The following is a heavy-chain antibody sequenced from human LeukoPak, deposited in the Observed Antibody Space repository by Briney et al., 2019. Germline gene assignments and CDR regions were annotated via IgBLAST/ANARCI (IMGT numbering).Heavy chain of an antibody. D-gene: IGHD3-22*01. Sequence: PSETLSLSCTVSGGSISSSSYYWGWIRQPPGKGLEWIGSIYYSGSTYYNPSLKSRVTISVDTSKNQFSLKLSSVTAADTAVYYCARHKYYYDSSGYYYHFDYWGQGTLVAASS. CDR3: ARHKYYYDSSGYYYHFDY. J-gene: IGHJ4*02. CDR2: IYYSGST. V-gene: IGHV4-39*01. CDR1: GGSISSSSYY.